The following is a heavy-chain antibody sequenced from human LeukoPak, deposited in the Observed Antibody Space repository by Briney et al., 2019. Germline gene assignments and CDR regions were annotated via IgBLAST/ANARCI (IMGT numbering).Heavy chain of an antibody. D-gene: IGHD5-12*01. V-gene: IGHV1-2*02. Sequence: GASVKVSCKPSGYTFTGYYMHWVRQAPGQGLKWMGWINPNSGGTNYARKFQGRVAMTRDTSISTAYMELSRLRSDDTAVYYCASDSSATGYSGPHYFDYWGQGTLVTVSS. CDR1: GYTFTGYY. CDR3: ASDSSATGYSGPHYFDY. J-gene: IGHJ4*02. CDR2: INPNSGGT.